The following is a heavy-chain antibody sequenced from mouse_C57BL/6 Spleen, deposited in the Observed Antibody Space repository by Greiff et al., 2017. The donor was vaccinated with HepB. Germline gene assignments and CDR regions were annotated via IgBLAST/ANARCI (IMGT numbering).Heavy chain of an antibody. D-gene: IGHD1-1*01. CDR1: GFTFSDYY. Sequence: DVHLVESGGGLVQPGGSLKLSCAASGFTFSDYYMYWVRQTPEKRLEWVAYISNGGGSTYYPDTVKGRFTISRDNAKNTLYLQMSSLKYEDTAMYYCARGPLPGSSFSWFAYWGQGTLVTVSA. V-gene: IGHV5-12*01. CDR3: ARGPLPGSSFSWFAY. CDR2: ISNGGGST. J-gene: IGHJ3*01.